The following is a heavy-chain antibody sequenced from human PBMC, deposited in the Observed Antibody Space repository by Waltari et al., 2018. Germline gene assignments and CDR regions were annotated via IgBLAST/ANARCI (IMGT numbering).Heavy chain of an antibody. CDR2: IRQDGSNE. Sequence: QVQVVESGGGVVQPGGPLSLSCAVAGFIFSSYGMPWVRQAPGKGLEGVGFIRQDGSNEYYPDSVKGRFTISRDNSKNTLYLQMNSLRVEDSAVYYCAKVASGHWGFADSWGQGTLVTVSS. D-gene: IGHD7-27*01. CDR1: GFIFSSYG. CDR3: AKVASGHWGFADS. V-gene: IGHV3-30*02. J-gene: IGHJ4*02.